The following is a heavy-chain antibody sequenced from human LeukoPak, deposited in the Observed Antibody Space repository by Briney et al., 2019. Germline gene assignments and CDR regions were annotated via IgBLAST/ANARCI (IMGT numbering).Heavy chain of an antibody. CDR1: GGSISSSSYY. CDR3: ASHYGSGSYSYYYYYMDV. J-gene: IGHJ6*03. Sequence: SETLSLTCTVSGGSISSSSYYWGWIRQPPGRGVEGIGSIYYSGSTYYNPSLKSRVTISVDTSKNQFSLKLSSVTAADTAVYYCASHYGSGSYSYYYYYMDVWGKGTTVTVSS. V-gene: IGHV4-39*01. CDR2: IYYSGST. D-gene: IGHD3-10*01.